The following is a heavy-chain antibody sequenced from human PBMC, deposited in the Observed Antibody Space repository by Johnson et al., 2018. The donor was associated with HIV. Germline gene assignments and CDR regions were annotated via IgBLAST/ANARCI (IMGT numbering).Heavy chain of an antibody. CDR2: ISSSGNPI. Sequence: QVQLVESGGGLVQPGRSLRLSCTASGFIFSDYYMSWIRQAPGKGLEWVSYISSSGNPIYYADSVKGRFTISRDNAKNSLYLQMNSLRAEDTAVYYCARDQSSGWYRNAFDIWGQGTMVTVSS. D-gene: IGHD6-19*01. CDR3: ARDQSSGWYRNAFDI. V-gene: IGHV3-11*04. CDR1: GFIFSDYY. J-gene: IGHJ3*02.